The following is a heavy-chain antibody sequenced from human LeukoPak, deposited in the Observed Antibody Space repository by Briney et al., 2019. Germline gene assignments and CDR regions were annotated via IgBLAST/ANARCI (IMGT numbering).Heavy chain of an antibody. J-gene: IGHJ3*02. CDR3: AQLERRTAFDI. CDR2: AYYSGTT. D-gene: IGHD3-3*01. CDR1: GGSIRSSQLY. Sequence: SETLSLTCTVSGGSIRSSQLYWGWVRQPPGKGLEWIGIAYYSGTTFYNPSLKSRVSISVDTSANQFSLRLVSVAATDTAIYYCAQLERRTAFDIWGQGTLVTVSS. V-gene: IGHV4-39*01.